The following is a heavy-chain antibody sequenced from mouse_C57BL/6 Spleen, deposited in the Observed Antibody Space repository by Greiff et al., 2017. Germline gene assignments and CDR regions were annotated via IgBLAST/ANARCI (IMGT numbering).Heavy chain of an antibody. CDR2: INPNNGGT. CDR1: GYTFTDYY. D-gene: IGHD3-2*02. J-gene: IGHJ4*01. V-gene: IGHV1-26*01. CDR3: ARQLRLPMDY. Sequence: EVKLQQSGPELVKPGASVKISCKASGYTFTDYYMNWVKQSHGKSLEWIGDINPNNGGTSYNQKFKGKATLTVDKSSSTAYMELRSLTSEDSAVYYCARQLRLPMDYWGQGTSVTVSS.